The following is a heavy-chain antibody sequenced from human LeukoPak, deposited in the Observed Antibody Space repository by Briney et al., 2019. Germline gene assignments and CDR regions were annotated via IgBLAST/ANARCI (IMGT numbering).Heavy chain of an antibody. Sequence: SETLSLTCAVYGGSFSGYYWSWIRQPPGKGLEWIGEINHSGSTNYNPSLKSRVTISIDTSRNQFSLKLRSVTAADTAVYYCARDLVTVTKGFDIWGQGTMVSVSS. CDR2: INHSGST. CDR1: GGSFSGYY. V-gene: IGHV4-34*01. J-gene: IGHJ3*02. D-gene: IGHD4-17*01. CDR3: ARDLVTVTKGFDI.